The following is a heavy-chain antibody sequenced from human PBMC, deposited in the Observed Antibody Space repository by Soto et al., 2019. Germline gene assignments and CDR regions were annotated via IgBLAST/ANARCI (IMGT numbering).Heavy chain of an antibody. CDR1: GFTFSSYW. CDR2: IKEDGSDK. Sequence: GESLKISCAASGFTFSSYWMSWVRQAPGKGLEWVANIKEDGSDKYYLDSVKGRFTISRDNAKNSMYLQMNSLRAEDTAVYYCAKRKEVYYYGMDVWGQGTTVTVS. J-gene: IGHJ6*02. V-gene: IGHV3-7*01. CDR3: AKRKEVYYYGMDV.